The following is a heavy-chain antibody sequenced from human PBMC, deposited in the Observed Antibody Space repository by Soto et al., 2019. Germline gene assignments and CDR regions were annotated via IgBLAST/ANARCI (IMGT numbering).Heavy chain of an antibody. CDR1: GGSFSGYY. CDR3: ARGGDSSSSGSTNYFDY. J-gene: IGHJ4*02. D-gene: IGHD6-6*01. Sequence: SETLSLTCAVYGGSFSGYYWSWIRQPPGKGLEWIGEINHSGSTNYNPSLKSRVTISVDTSKNQFSLKLSSVTAADTAVYYCARGGDSSSSGSTNYFDYWGQGTLVTVSS. V-gene: IGHV4-34*01. CDR2: INHSGST.